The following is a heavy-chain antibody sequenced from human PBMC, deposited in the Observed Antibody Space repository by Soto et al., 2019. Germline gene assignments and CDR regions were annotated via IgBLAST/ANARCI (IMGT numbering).Heavy chain of an antibody. D-gene: IGHD2-15*01. Sequence: ASVKVSCKASGYTFTSYCISCVRQSPLQWLEWLGLISAYNGNTNYAQKLQGRVTMTTDTSTSTAYMELRSLRSDDTAVYYCARVTGPPGYCSGGSCYSAPWFDPWGQGTLVTVSS. CDR1: GYTFTSYC. CDR2: ISAYNGNT. J-gene: IGHJ5*02. V-gene: IGHV1-18*01. CDR3: ARVTGPPGYCSGGSCYSAPWFDP.